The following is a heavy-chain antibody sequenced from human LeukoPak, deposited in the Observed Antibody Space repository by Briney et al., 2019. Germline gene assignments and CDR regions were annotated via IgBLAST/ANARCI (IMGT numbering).Heavy chain of an antibody. Sequence: ASVKVSCKASGGTFSSYAISWVRQAHGQGLEWMGGIIPIFGTANYAQKFQGRVTITTDESTSTAYMELSSLRSEDTAVYYCASGPWSAYPGYWGQGTLVTVSS. CDR1: GGTFSSYA. V-gene: IGHV1-69*05. J-gene: IGHJ4*02. CDR2: IIPIFGTA. D-gene: IGHD2-8*02. CDR3: ASGPWSAYPGY.